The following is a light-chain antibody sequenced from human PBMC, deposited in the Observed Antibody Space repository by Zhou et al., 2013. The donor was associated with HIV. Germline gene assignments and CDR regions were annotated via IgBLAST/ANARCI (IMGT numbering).Light chain of an antibody. CDR1: QGISSD. Sequence: DIQLTQSPSFLSASVGDRVTITCRASQGISSDLAWCQQKPGKAPKVLIYAASTLQSGVPSRFSGSGSGTEFTLTISSLHLEDFATYFCLQHNSLPQTFGQGTKVEIK. V-gene: IGKV1-9*01. J-gene: IGKJ1*01. CDR3: LQHNSLPQT. CDR2: AAS.